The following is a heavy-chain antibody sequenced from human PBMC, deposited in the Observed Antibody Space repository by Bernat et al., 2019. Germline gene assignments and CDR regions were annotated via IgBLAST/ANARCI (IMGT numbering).Heavy chain of an antibody. CDR2: IHYRGST. V-gene: IGHV4-31*03. J-gene: IGHJ3*01. D-gene: IGHD3-3*01. Sequence: QVLLQESGPGLVKPSQTLSLTCTVSGGSISRDDSYWTWVRQHPGEGLVWIGYIHYRGSTYNNPSLESRVTISVDTSKNQFSLNLSSVTAADTAVYFCAREPSTSHCGVVTHAALDVWGQGIMVTVSS. CDR3: AREPSTSHCGVVTHAALDV. CDR1: GGSISRDDSY.